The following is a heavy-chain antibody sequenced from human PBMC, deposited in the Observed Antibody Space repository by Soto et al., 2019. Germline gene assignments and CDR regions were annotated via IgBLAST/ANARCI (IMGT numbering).Heavy chain of an antibody. Sequence: PGGSLRLSCAASGFTFSSYSMNWVRQAPGKGLEWVSSISSSSSYIYYADSVKGRFTISRDNAKNSLYLQMNSLRAEDTAVYYCARDHAVYGDYEYHYYYYMDVWGKGTTVTVSS. CDR2: ISSSSSYI. D-gene: IGHD4-17*01. J-gene: IGHJ6*03. V-gene: IGHV3-21*01. CDR1: GFTFSSYS. CDR3: ARDHAVYGDYEYHYYYYMDV.